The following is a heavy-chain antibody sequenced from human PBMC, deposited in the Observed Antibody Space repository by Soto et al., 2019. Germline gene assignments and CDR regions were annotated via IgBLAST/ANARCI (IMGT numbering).Heavy chain of an antibody. CDR2: IIPIFGTA. CDR3: ARAVLDSSGYYYSYYYGMDV. CDR1: GGTFSSYA. V-gene: IGHV1-69*01. Sequence: QVQLVQSGAEVKKPGSSVKVSCKASGGTFSSYAISWVRQAPGQGREGMGGIIPIFGTANYAQKFQGRVTITADEYTSSAYMELSNLRSEDKAVYYCARAVLDSSGYYYSYYYGMDVWGQGTTVTGSS. J-gene: IGHJ6*02. D-gene: IGHD3-22*01.